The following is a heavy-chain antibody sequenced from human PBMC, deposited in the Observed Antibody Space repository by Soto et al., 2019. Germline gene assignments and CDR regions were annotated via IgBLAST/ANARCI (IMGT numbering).Heavy chain of an antibody. J-gene: IGHJ4*02. V-gene: IGHV4-31*03. Sequence: QVQLQESGPGLVKPSQTLSLTCTVSGGSISSGGYYWSWIRQHPGKGLEWIGYIYYSGSTYYNPSLKSRVTISVDTYKNQFPLKLSSVTAADTAVYYCASGRSSTSPYPIGYWGQGTLVTVSS. CDR1: GGSISSGGYY. CDR3: ASGRSSTSPYPIGY. D-gene: IGHD2-2*01. CDR2: IYYSGST.